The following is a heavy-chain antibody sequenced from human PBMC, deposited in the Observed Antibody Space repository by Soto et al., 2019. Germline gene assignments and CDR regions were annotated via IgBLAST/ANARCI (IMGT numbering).Heavy chain of an antibody. CDR1: GASVRSGDYY. Sequence: QVQLQESGPGLVKPSQTLSLTCSVSGASVRSGDYYWSCIRQAPGKGLEWIGYIYNSGGSYYNPSLKGRLTISIDTSKNQLSLKLNSVTAADTAIYYCVGTGTTDDYWGRGTLVTVSS. CDR2: IYNSGGS. CDR3: VGTGTTDDY. D-gene: IGHD4-17*01. J-gene: IGHJ4*02. V-gene: IGHV4-30-4*01.